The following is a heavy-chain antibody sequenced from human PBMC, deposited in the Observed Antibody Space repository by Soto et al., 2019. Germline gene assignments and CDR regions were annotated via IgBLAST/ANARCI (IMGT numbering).Heavy chain of an antibody. CDR1: GFTFSSYA. Sequence: GGSLRLSCAASGFTFSSYAMHWVRQAPGKGLEWVAVISYDGSNKYYADSVKGRFTISRDNSKNTLYMQMNSLRVEDTAVYYCADGMDVWGQGTTVTVSS. J-gene: IGHJ6*02. V-gene: IGHV3-30-3*01. CDR2: ISYDGSNK. CDR3: ADGMDV.